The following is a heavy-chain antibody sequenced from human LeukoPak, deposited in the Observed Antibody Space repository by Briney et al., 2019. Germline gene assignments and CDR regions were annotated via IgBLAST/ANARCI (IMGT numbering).Heavy chain of an antibody. J-gene: IGHJ6*03. V-gene: IGHV1-69*02. D-gene: IGHD2-2*01. CDR2: IIPILGIA. CDR1: GGTFSSYT. CDR3: AIVLVPAAGYYYMDV. Sequence: SVKVSCKASGGTFSSYTMSWVRQAPGKGLEWMGRIIPILGIANYAQKFQGRVTITTDKSTSTAYMELSSLRSEDTAVYYCAIVLVPAAGYYYMDVWGKGTTVTVSS.